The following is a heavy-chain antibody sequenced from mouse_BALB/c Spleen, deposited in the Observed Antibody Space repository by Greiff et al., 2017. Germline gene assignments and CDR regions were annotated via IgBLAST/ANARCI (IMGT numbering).Heavy chain of an antibody. J-gene: IGHJ3*01. D-gene: IGHD1-1*01. CDR3: TSDYCSLAY. CDR2: IDPSDSYT. Sequence: QVQLQQPGAELVKPGASVKMSCKASGYTFTSYWMHWVKQRPGQGLEWIGVIDPSDSYTSYNQKFKGKATLTVDTSSITAYMQLSSLTSEDSAVYYCTSDYCSLAYWGQGTLVTVSA. V-gene: IGHV1S127*01. CDR1: GYTFTSYW.